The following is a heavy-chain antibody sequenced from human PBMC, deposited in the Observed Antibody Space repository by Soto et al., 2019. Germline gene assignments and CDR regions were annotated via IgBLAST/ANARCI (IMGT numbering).Heavy chain of an antibody. CDR1: GFPIGDFA. CDR2: IRRKGFDGTT. Sequence: GGSLRLSCTASGFPIGDFAMSWFRQAPGKGLEWIGFIRRKGFDGTTEYAPSVKGRFTISRDDSKSIAYLQLNSLRTEDTAIYYCSRGFWSGFALYYFDYWGQGSLVTVSS. J-gene: IGHJ4*02. V-gene: IGHV3-49*03. CDR3: SRGFWSGFALYYFDY. D-gene: IGHD3-3*01.